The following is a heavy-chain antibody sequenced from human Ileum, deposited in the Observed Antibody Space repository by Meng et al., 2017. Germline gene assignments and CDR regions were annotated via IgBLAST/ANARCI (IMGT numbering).Heavy chain of an antibody. J-gene: IGHJ4*02. Sequence: VELQEPGPGLVKPSGTLSLTCAVAGGIISNRNGWSWVRQPPGKGLEWIGQIYHSGSTNYNPSLTSRVTISVDKSRNQFSLKLSSVTAADTAVYYCARGGGPRAYYFDYWGQGALVTVSS. CDR3: ARGGGPRAYYFDY. D-gene: IGHD3-10*01. CDR2: IYHSGST. CDR1: GGIISNRNG. V-gene: IGHV4-4*02.